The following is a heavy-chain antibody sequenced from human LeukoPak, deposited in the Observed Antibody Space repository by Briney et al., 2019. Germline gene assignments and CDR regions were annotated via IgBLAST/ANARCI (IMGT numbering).Heavy chain of an antibody. CDR1: GFTFSSYW. Sequence: GGSVRLSCAASGFTFSSYWMSWVRQAPGKGLEWVANTKQDGSEKYYVNSVRGRFSISRDNAKNSLYLQMNSLRAEDTAVYCPREHCRRSSCHLDYWGERTLDTVSS. CDR2: TKQDGSEK. J-gene: IGHJ4*02. V-gene: IGHV3-7*01. CDR3: PREHCRRSSCHLDY. D-gene: IGHD2-2*01.